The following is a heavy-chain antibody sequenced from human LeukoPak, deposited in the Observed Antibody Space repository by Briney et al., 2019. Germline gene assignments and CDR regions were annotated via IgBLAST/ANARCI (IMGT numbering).Heavy chain of an antibody. Sequence: GGSLRLSCAASGFTFSSYALHWVRQAPGKGLQWVAFIRYDGSHDGSNKYYADSVKGRFTISRDNSKNTLYLQMNSLKPEDTAVYYCAKDRGWELRILDYWGQGTLVTVSS. V-gene: IGHV3-30*02. J-gene: IGHJ4*02. CDR3: AKDRGWELRILDY. CDR2: IRYDGSHDGSNK. CDR1: GFTFSSYA. D-gene: IGHD1-26*01.